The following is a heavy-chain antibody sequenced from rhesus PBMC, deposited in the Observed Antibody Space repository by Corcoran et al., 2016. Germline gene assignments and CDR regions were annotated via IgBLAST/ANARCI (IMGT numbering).Heavy chain of an antibody. CDR2: ISVSGGAT. CDR1: GASISSNY. D-gene: IGHD4-29*01. J-gene: IGHJ3*01. CDR3: ARVGHGSSYSGAVFDF. V-gene: IGHV4S2*01. Sequence: QVQLQESGPGLVKPSETLPLTCAVSGASISSNYWSWIRQAPGKGLAWIGRISVSGGATDSTPSLNSRITISMDTSKTQFSLKLSSVTAADTAVYYCARVGHGSSYSGAVFDFWGQGLRVTVSS.